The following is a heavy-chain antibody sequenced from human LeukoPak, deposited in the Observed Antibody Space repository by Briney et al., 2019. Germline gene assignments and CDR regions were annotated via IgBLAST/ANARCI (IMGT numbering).Heavy chain of an antibody. D-gene: IGHD3-3*01. CDR3: ARAIIFGVVQFDY. Sequence: SETLSLTCTVSGGSISSYYWSWIRQPPGKGLEWIGYIYYSGSTNYNPSLKSRVTISVDTSKNQFSLKLSSVTAADTAVYYCARAIIFGVVQFDYWGQGTLVTVSS. J-gene: IGHJ4*02. CDR2: IYYSGST. CDR1: GGSISSYY. V-gene: IGHV4-59*01.